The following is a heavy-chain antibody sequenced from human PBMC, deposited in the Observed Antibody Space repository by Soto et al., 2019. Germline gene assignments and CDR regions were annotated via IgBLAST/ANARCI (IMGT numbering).Heavy chain of an antibody. CDR1: GFTISTFA. J-gene: IGHJ4*02. Sequence: PGGSLRLSCAASGFTISTFAMTWVRQAPGKGLESVCGMTGSGATIHYADSVRGRFTISKDNSKNVLFLQMDYLGDEDTAIYYCAKDAVYNDGLWLMDSWGQGTLVTVSS. V-gene: IGHV3-23*01. CDR2: MTGSGATI. CDR3: AKDAVYNDGLWLMDS. D-gene: IGHD2-21*01.